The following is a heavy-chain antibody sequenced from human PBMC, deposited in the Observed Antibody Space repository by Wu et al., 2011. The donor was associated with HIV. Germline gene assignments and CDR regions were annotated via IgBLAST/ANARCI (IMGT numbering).Heavy chain of an antibody. D-gene: IGHD1-14*01. CDR1: GYTFTGYY. V-gene: IGHV1-2*02. CDR3: ARGRPTGRYDNWFDP. Sequence: VQLVQSGAEVKKPGASVKVSCKASGYTFTGYYMHWVRQAPGQGLEWMGWINPNSGGTNYAQKFQGRVTMTRDTSISTAYMELSRLRSDDTAVYYCARGRPTGRYDNWFDPWGQGTLVTVSS. CDR2: INPNSGGT. J-gene: IGHJ5*02.